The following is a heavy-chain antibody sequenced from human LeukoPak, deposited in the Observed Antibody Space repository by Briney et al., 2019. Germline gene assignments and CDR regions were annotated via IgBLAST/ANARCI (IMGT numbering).Heavy chain of an antibody. CDR1: GGSISSGTHY. CDR3: AASSGVTLWLF. D-gene: IGHD2-21*02. Sequence: SETLSLTCTVSGGSISSGTHYYNWIRQHPGKGLEWIGYIYYTGITSYHPSRRGGVSMSVDTPMNQVSCKVTSLAAADQAGYNCAASSGVTLWLFWGQKAVDTVST. J-gene: IGHJ4*02. CDR2: IYYTGIT. V-gene: IGHV4-31*03.